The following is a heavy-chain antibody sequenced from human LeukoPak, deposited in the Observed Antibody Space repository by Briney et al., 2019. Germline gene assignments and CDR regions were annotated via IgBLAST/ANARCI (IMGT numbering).Heavy chain of an antibody. CDR1: GGTFSSYA. CDR2: IIRICGTA. D-gene: IGHD3-9*01. J-gene: IGHJ4*02. V-gene: IGHV1-69*13. CDR3: ARALLLRYFDWHLDY. Sequence: AGSVKVSCKASGGTFSSYAISWVRQAPGQGLEWMGGIIRICGTANYAQKFQGRVTITADESTSTVYMELSSLRSEDTAVYYCARALLLRYFDWHLDYWGQGTLVTVAS.